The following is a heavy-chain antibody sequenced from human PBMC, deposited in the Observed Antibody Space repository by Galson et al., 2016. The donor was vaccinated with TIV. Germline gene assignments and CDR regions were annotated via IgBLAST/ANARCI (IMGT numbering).Heavy chain of an antibody. J-gene: IGHJ3*02. V-gene: IGHV6-1*01. CDR3: ARFTCDLRAFEI. CDR1: GDSVSSNSGA. D-gene: IGHD2-21*01. CDR2: TYHNSKWFN. Sequence: CDISGDSVSSNSGAWNWLRQSPSRGLEWLGRTYHNSKWFNDYATSVKSRIIIISDTSKNQVSLQINSVTPEDTAVYYCARFTCDLRAFEIWGQGTMVTVSS.